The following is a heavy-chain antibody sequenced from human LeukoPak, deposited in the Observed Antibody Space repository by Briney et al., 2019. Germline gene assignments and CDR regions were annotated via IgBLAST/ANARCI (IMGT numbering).Heavy chain of an antibody. CDR1: GFTFDDYG. J-gene: IGHJ3*02. CDR3: ARAQSSGWYLGTFDI. Sequence: GGSLRLSCAASGFTFDDYGMSWVRQAPGKGLEWVSGINWNGGNTGYADSVKGRFTISRDNAKNSLYLQMNSLRAEDTALYHCARAQSSGWYLGTFDIWGQGTMVTVSS. CDR2: INWNGGNT. D-gene: IGHD6-19*01. V-gene: IGHV3-20*01.